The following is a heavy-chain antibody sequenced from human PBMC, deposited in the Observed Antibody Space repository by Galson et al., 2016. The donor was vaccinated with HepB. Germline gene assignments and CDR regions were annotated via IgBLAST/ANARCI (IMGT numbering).Heavy chain of an antibody. CDR3: ARDPYCGGDCNSPRYFDL. Sequence: SLRLSCAASGFTFSLYSMYWVRQAPGKGLDWVSYISTGGTTIYYADSVKGRFTISRDNAKNLLSLQMNSLRVEDTAVYYCARDPYCGGDCNSPRYFDLWGRGTLVTVSS. D-gene: IGHD2-21*02. CDR1: GFTFSLYS. V-gene: IGHV3-48*04. CDR2: ISTGGTTI. J-gene: IGHJ2*01.